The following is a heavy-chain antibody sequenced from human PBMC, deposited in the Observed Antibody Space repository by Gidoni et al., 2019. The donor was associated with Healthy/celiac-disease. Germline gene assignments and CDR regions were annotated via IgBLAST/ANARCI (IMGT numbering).Heavy chain of an antibody. Sequence: QVQLVQSGAEVKKPGASVKVTCKAAGYTVTSAGISWVRQAPGQGLEWMGWISAYTGNTTSAQKLQGSGTMTTSTSTSTAYMELRSLRSDAAAVYYCARDYYYDSSGYYWSDAFYIWGQGTMVTVSS. D-gene: IGHD3-22*01. V-gene: IGHV1-18*01. J-gene: IGHJ3*02. CDR1: GYTVTSAG. CDR2: ISAYTGNT. CDR3: ARDYYYDSSGYYWSDAFYI.